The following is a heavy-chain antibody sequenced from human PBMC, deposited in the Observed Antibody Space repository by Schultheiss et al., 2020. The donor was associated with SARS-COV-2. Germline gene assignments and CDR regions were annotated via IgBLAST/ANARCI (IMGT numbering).Heavy chain of an antibody. CDR2: IYTSGST. D-gene: IGHD5-18*01. V-gene: IGHV4-4*07. CDR1: GGSISGYY. CDR3: ARRPLDTAMVYYMDV. J-gene: IGHJ6*03. Sequence: SETLSLTCTVSGGSISGYYWSWIRQPPGKGLEWIGRIYTSGSTNYNPSLKSRATVTLDTSKSQFSLRLTSVTAADTAVYYCARRPLDTAMVYYMDVWGKGTTVTVSS.